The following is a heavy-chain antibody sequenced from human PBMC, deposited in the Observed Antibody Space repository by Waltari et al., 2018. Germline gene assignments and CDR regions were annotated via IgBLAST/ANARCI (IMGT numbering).Heavy chain of an antibody. Sequence: QVQLVQSGAEVKKPGSSVKVSYKASGGTFSSYTISWVRQAPGQGLEWLGRISPILGIANYAQKFQGRVTITADKSTSTAYMELSSLRSEDTAVYYCARDALPYDSSGYYYVYWGQGTLVTVSS. J-gene: IGHJ4*02. V-gene: IGHV1-69*08. CDR2: ISPILGIA. CDR1: GGTFSSYT. D-gene: IGHD3-22*01. CDR3: ARDALPYDSSGYYYVY.